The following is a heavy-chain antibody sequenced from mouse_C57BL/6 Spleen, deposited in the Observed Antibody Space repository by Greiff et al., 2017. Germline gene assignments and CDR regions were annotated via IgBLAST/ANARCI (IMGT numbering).Heavy chain of an antibody. CDR3: TREEDRGAMDY. J-gene: IGHJ4*01. CDR2: ISSGGDYT. Sequence: EVMLVESGEGLVKPGGSLKLSCAASGFTFSSYAMSWVRQTPEKRLEWVAYISSGGDYTYYADTVKGRFTISRDNARNTLYLQMSSLKSEDTAMYYCTREEDRGAMDYWGQGTSVTVSS. CDR1: GFTFSSYA. V-gene: IGHV5-9-1*02.